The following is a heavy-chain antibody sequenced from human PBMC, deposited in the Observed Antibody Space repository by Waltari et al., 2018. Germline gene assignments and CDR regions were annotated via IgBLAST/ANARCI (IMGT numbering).Heavy chain of an antibody. J-gene: IGHJ4*02. CDR2: IRNNGTNQ. CDR3: TKGDEIDY. Sequence: QAQLVESGGGVVQPGGSLRLSCAVSGFTFTHFGMHWVRQAPGKGLEWVAFIRNNGTNQNYADSVKGRFTISRDNSKNTLFLQMNSLRTEDTAFYYCTKGDEIDYWGQGTLVTVSS. CDR1: GFTFTHFG. V-gene: IGHV3-30*02.